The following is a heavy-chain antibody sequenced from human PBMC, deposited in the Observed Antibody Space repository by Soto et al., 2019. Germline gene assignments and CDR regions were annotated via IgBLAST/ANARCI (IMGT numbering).Heavy chain of an antibody. D-gene: IGHD3-16*01. V-gene: IGHV3-23*01. CDR3: AKQIQGGMSYDAFDI. J-gene: IGHJ3*02. CDR2: IGGSGGTT. Sequence: PGGSLRLSCAASGFTFSTYAMSWVRQAPGRGLEWVSGIGGSGGTTYYADSVKGRFTISRDNSKNTLYLLMNSLRAEDTAVYYCAKQIQGGMSYDAFDIWGQGTMVTVSS. CDR1: GFTFSTYA.